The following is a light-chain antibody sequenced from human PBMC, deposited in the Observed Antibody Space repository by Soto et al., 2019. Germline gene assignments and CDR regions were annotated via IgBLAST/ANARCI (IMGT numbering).Light chain of an antibody. CDR1: QSVSSY. J-gene: IGKJ5*01. Sequence: EIVLTQSPATLSLSPGARATLSCRASQSVSSYLAWYQKKPGQDPRLLIYDASNRATGIPARFSGSGSGTDFNLTISRLEPEDFAVYDCQQRSNWPVTFGQGTRLEIK. CDR3: QQRSNWPVT. CDR2: DAS. V-gene: IGKV3-11*01.